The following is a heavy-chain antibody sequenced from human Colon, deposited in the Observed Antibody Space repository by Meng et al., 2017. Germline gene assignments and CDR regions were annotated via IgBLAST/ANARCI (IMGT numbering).Heavy chain of an antibody. J-gene: IGHJ4*02. CDR3: ARGVDWAKSGNF. D-gene: IGHD3-9*01. V-gene: IGHV4-34*01. Sequence: QVQHGQVGAGLLNPSESLSLTCAVYGGSFSAYYLTWIRQPPGKGLEWVGEIHPSGSTYYSPSLQSRVTITLDTSKNQFSLTLSSMTAADTAVYYCARGVDWAKSGNFWGQGTLVTVSS. CDR1: GGSFSAYY. CDR2: IHPSGST.